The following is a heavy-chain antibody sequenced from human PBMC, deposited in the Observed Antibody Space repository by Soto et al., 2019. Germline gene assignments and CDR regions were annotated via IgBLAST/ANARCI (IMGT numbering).Heavy chain of an antibody. Sequence: ASVKVSCKASGYTFTGYYMHWVRQAPGQGLEWMGWINPNSGGTNYAQKFQGWVTMTRDTSISTAYKEQSRLRSDDTDVYYCARGGLVVAATRGVIGYYYYYMDVWGKGTTVTVSS. CDR3: ARGGLVVAATRGVIGYYYYYMDV. D-gene: IGHD2-15*01. V-gene: IGHV1-2*04. CDR2: INPNSGGT. J-gene: IGHJ6*03. CDR1: GYTFTGYY.